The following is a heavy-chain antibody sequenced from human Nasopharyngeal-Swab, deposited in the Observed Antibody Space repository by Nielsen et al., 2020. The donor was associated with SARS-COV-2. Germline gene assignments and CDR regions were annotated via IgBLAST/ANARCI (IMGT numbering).Heavy chain of an antibody. CDR1: GLTFTSDD. CDR3: AGGQPGTTGTTYGMDV. J-gene: IGHJ6*02. Sequence: SLQISCHASGLTFTSDDMHWVRQPPGKGLEWVSTIDTAGYTYYPGSVKGRFTISREKAKNSLYLQMNSLRVGDTAVYYCAGGQPGTTGTTYGMDVWGQGTTVTVSS. D-gene: IGHD1-1*01. CDR2: IDTAGYT. V-gene: IGHV3-13*01.